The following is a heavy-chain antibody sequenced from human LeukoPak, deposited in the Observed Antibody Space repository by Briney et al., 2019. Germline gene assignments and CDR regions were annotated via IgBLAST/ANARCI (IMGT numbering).Heavy chain of an antibody. CDR2: ISSSSSYI. D-gene: IGHD6-19*01. CDR3: ARDKYNSGGDGDFDY. V-gene: IGHV3-21*01. J-gene: IGHJ4*02. CDR1: GFTFSSYS. Sequence: PGGSLRPSCAASGFTFSSYSMNWVRQAPGKGLEWVSCISSSSSYIYYADSLKGRFTVSRDNAKNSLYLQMNSLRAEDTAVYYCARDKYNSGGDGDFDYWGQGTLVTVSS.